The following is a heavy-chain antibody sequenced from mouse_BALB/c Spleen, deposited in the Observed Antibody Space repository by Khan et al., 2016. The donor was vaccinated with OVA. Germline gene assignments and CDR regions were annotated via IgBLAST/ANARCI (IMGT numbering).Heavy chain of an antibody. V-gene: IGHV3-6*02. CDR3: ARGGSSGPAWFAY. Sequence: EVQLQESGPGLVKPSQSLSLTCSVTGYSITSGYFWNWIRQFPGNKLEWMGYIRYDGNSNYNPSLKNRISITRDTSTNQFFLKLNSVTPEDTATYDCARGGSSGPAWFAYWGRGTLVTVSA. J-gene: IGHJ3*01. CDR2: IRYDGNS. CDR1: GYSITSGYF. D-gene: IGHD3-1*01.